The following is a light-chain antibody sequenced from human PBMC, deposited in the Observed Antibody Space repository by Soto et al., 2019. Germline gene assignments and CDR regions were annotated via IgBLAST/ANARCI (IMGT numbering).Light chain of an antibody. J-gene: IGLJ2*01. CDR1: SGSVSTSYY. CDR2: STN. CDR3: VLYMGSGISV. V-gene: IGLV8-61*01. Sequence: QTVVTQEPSFSVSPGGTVTLTCGLSSGSVSTSYYPSWYQQTPGQAPRTLIYSTNTRSSGVPDRFSGSILGNKAALTITGAQADDESDYYCVLYMGSGISVFGGGTSSPS.